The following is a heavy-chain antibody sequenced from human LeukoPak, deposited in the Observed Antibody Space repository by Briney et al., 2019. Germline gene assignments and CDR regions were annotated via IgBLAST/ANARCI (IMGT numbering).Heavy chain of an antibody. CDR2: INPNSGGT. J-gene: IGHJ4*02. CDR3: ASADYSNYAVDFDY. Sequence: GASVKVSCTASGYTFTGYYIHWVRQAPGQGLEWMGWINPNSGGTNYAQKFQGRVTMTRDTSISTAYMELSRLRSDDTAVYYCASADYSNYAVDFDYWGQGTLVTVSS. V-gene: IGHV1-2*02. CDR1: GYTFTGYY. D-gene: IGHD4-11*01.